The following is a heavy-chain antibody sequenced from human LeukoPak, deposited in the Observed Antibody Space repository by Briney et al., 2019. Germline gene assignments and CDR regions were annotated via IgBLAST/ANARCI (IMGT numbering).Heavy chain of an antibody. CDR1: GFTFDDYA. Sequence: GGSLRLSCAASGFTFDDYAMHWVRQAPGKGLEWVSGISWNSGSIGYADSVKGRFTISRDNAKNSLYLQMNSLRAEDTALYYCAKDHSSRNYNWFDPWGQGTLVTVSS. CDR2: ISWNSGSI. J-gene: IGHJ5*02. V-gene: IGHV3-9*01. CDR3: AKDHSSRNYNWFDP. D-gene: IGHD6-19*01.